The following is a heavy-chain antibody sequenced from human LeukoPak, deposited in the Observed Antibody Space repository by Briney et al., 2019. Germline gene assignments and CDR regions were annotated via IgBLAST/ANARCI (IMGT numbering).Heavy chain of an antibody. V-gene: IGHV1-69*13. CDR3: ARDLRNYDSSGEFDP. CDR1: GGTFSSYA. Sequence: GASVKVSCKASGGTFSSYAISWVRQAPGQGLEWMGGIIPIFGTAKYAQKFQGRVTITADESTSTAYMELSSLRSEDTAVYYSARDLRNYDSSGEFDPWGQGTLVTVSS. D-gene: IGHD3-22*01. CDR2: IIPIFGTA. J-gene: IGHJ5*02.